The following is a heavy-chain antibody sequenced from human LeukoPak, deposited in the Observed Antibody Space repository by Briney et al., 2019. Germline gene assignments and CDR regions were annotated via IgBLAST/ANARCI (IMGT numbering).Heavy chain of an antibody. V-gene: IGHV4-30-2*01. Sequence: SQTLSLTCAVSGGSISSGGYSWSWIRQPPGKGLEWIGYIYHSGSTYYNPSLKSRVTISVDRSKNQFSLKLSSVTAADTAVYYCARYRTFYGSGGYVDYWGQGTLVTVSS. CDR1: GGSISSGGYS. J-gene: IGHJ4*02. CDR3: ARYRTFYGSGGYVDY. D-gene: IGHD3-10*01. CDR2: IYHSGST.